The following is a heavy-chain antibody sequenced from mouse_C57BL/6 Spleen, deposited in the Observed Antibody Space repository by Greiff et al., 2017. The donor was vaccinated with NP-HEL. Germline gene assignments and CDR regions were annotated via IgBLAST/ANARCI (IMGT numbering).Heavy chain of an antibody. CDR3: ARRGYDYDVYAMDY. CDR1: GYAFTNYL. V-gene: IGHV1-54*01. Sequence: VQLQQSGAELVRPGTSVKVSCKASGYAFTNYLIEWVKQRPGQGLEWIGVINPGSGGTNYNEKFKGKATLTADKSSSTAYMQLSSLTSEDSAVYVCARRGYDYDVYAMDYWGQGTSVTVSS. CDR2: INPGSGGT. J-gene: IGHJ4*01. D-gene: IGHD2-4*01.